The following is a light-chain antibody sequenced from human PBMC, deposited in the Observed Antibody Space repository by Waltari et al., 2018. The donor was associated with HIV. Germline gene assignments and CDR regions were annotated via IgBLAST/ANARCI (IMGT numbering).Light chain of an antibody. CDR1: SLTTYY. Sequence: SSELTQDPAVSVALGQTVRITCQGDSLTTYYASWYQQKPGQAPEHVLHGRDNRPSGIPDRVSGSSSGNTASLTITGGQAEDEADYYCGARDSSGKYVLFGGGTKLTVL. V-gene: IGLV3-19*01. J-gene: IGLJ3*02. CDR3: GARDSSGKYVL. CDR2: GRD.